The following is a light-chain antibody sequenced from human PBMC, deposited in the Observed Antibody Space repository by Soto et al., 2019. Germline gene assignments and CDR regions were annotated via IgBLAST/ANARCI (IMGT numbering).Light chain of an antibody. CDR3: SSYSTSSTRII. CDR2: EVS. CDR1: SSDVGSFNL. J-gene: IGLJ2*01. V-gene: IGLV2-23*02. Sequence: QSALTQPASVSGSPGQPITISCTGTSSDVGSFNLVSWYQQHPGKAPKFMIYEVSKRPSGVSNRFSGSKSGNTASLTISGLQAEDEADYYCSSYSTSSTRIIFGGGTKVTVL.